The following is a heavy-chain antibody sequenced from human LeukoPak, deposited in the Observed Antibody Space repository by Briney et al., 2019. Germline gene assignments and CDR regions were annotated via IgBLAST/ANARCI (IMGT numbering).Heavy chain of an antibody. CDR3: AREGPVYDFWSGKHFDY. CDR2: INPNSGGT. J-gene: IGHJ4*02. Sequence: ASVTVSCKASGYTFTGYYMHWVRQAPGQGLEWMGRINPNSGGTNYAQKFQGRVTMTRDTSISTAYMELSRLRSDDTAVYYCAREGPVYDFWSGKHFDYWGQGTLVTVSS. D-gene: IGHD3-3*01. CDR1: GYTFTGYY. V-gene: IGHV1-2*06.